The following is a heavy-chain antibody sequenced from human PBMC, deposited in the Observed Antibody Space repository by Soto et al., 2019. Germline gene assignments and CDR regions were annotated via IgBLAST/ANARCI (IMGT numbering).Heavy chain of an antibody. D-gene: IGHD3-10*01. CDR3: ARGVGSITHYYYYGMDV. Sequence: ASVKVSCKASGGTFSSYAISWVRQAPGQGLEWMGGIIPIFGTANYAQKFQGRVTITADKSTSTAYMELSSLRSEDTAVYYCARGVGSITHYYYYGMDVWGQGTTVTVSS. CDR1: GGTFSSYA. CDR2: IIPIFGTA. V-gene: IGHV1-69*06. J-gene: IGHJ6*02.